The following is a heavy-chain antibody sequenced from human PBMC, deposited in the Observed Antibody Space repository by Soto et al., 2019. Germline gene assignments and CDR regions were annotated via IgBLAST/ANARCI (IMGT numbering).Heavy chain of an antibody. CDR1: GFTFEDYV. D-gene: IGHD4-17*01. J-gene: IGHJ6*03. V-gene: IGHV3-9*01. Sequence: EVQLVESGGGLVQPGRSLRLSCAASGFTFEDYVMHWVRQAPGKGLEWVSGISWNSGSIGYADSVKGRFTISRDNAKNSLYMQMNSLRAEDTALYYCATSPLSHMTTVTEISYYYMDVWGKGTTVTVSS. CDR2: ISWNSGSI. CDR3: ATSPLSHMTTVTEISYYYMDV.